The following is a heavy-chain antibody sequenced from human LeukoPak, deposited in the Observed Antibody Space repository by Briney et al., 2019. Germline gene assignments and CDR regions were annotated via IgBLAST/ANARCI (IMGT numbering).Heavy chain of an antibody. J-gene: IGHJ3*02. D-gene: IGHD1-26*01. CDR1: GYSFTSYW. CDR3: ARQWELVDDAFDI. Sequence: GESLKISCQGSGYSFTSYWIGWVRQMPGKGLEWMGIIYPGDSDTRYSPSFQGQVTISADKSISTAYLQWSSLKASDTAMYYCARQWELVDDAFDIWGQGTMVTVSS. CDR2: IYPGDSDT. V-gene: IGHV5-51*01.